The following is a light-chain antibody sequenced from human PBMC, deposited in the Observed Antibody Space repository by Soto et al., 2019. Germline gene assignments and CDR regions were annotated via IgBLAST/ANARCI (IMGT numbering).Light chain of an antibody. J-gene: IGKJ2*01. Sequence: EIVMTQSPATLSVSPGERATLSCRASQSVSSNLAWYQQKPGQAPRLLISGASTRATGIPARFSGSGSGTEFTLTISSLQSXXXXXXXXXQYNNWPPWYTFGQGTKL. CDR2: GAS. CDR1: QSVSSN. V-gene: IGKV3-15*01. CDR3: XQYNNWPPWYT.